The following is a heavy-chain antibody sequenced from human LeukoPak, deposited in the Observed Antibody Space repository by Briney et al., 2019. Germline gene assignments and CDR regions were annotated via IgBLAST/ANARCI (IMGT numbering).Heavy chain of an antibody. Sequence: ASVKVSCKASGYTFISYGISWVRQAPGQGLEWMAWIGTNTGDTSYSQNFQGRVTLTTDTSTTTVNMELRSLRSDDTAVYYCARGWYCTSTGCHDTFDIWGQGTMVTVSS. CDR1: GYTFISYG. V-gene: IGHV1-18*01. J-gene: IGHJ3*02. CDR3: ARGWYCTSTGCHDTFDI. D-gene: IGHD2-2*01. CDR2: IGTNTGDT.